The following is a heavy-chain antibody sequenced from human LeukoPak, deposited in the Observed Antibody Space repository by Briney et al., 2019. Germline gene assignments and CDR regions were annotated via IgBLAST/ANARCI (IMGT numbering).Heavy chain of an antibody. CDR1: GFTFSSYA. V-gene: IGHV3-23*01. D-gene: IGHD6-13*01. J-gene: IGHJ6*02. Sequence: GGSLRLSCVADGFTFSSYAMSWVRQAPGKGLEWVSAIGGSGGSTYYADSVKGRFTVSRDDFKNTLYLQMNSLTVEDTAVYYCAKAEAPAAGSWNYYYGMDVWGQGTTVTVSS. CDR2: IGGSGGST. CDR3: AKAEAPAAGSWNYYYGMDV.